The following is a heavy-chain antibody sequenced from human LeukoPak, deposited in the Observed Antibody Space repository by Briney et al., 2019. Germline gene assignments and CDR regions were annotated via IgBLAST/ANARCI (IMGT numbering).Heavy chain of an antibody. CDR3: TSSLITVDTDH. J-gene: IGHJ4*02. CDR2: ISSSGSII. D-gene: IGHD3-22*01. CDR1: GFTFNIYE. Sequence: GGSLRLSCAASGFTFNIYEMNWVRQAPGKGLEWISYISSSGSIIHYADSMKGRFAISRDNANNLVWLQMNSLRAEDTAVYYRTSSLITVDTDHWGQGTLVTVSS. V-gene: IGHV3-48*03.